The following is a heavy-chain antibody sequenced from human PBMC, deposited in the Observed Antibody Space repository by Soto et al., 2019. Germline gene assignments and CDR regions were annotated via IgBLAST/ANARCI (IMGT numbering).Heavy chain of an antibody. D-gene: IGHD3-10*01. Sequence: QVQLVESGGGVVQPGRSLRLSCAASGFTFSNYGFHWVRQAPGKGLEWVAVIWYDGSNQYYADSVKGRFTISRDNSKNTLYLQMNSLRAEDTAVYYCARGGPQPPHYWGQGTLVTVSS. J-gene: IGHJ4*02. CDR2: IWYDGSNQ. V-gene: IGHV3-33*01. CDR1: GFTFSNYG. CDR3: ARGGPQPPHY.